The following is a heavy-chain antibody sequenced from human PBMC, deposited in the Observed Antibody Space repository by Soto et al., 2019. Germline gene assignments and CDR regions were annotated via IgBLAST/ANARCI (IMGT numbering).Heavy chain of an antibody. CDR3: ASGHSGSYFPRY. J-gene: IGHJ4*02. V-gene: IGHV4-34*01. D-gene: IGHD1-26*01. CDR1: GGSFSDYY. Sequence: QVQLQQWGAGLLKPSETLSLTCAVYGGSFSDYYWIWIRQPPGKGLEWIGEISHSGFATYNPSLKRRVPLSVATSKQQFSLKVTSVTAADRAVYYCASGHSGSYFPRYWGQGTLVTVSS. CDR2: ISHSGFA.